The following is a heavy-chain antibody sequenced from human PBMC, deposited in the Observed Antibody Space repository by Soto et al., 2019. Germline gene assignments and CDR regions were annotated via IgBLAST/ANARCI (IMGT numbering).Heavy chain of an antibody. J-gene: IGHJ4*02. Sequence: EVQLVESGGGLVKPGGSLRLSCAASGFTFCSYSMNWVRQAPGKGLEWVSSISSSSSYIYYADSVKGRFTISRDNAKNSLYLQMNSLRAEDTAVYYCARDRRDGYNFDYWGQGTLVTVSS. CDR1: GFTFCSYS. CDR3: ARDRRDGYNFDY. D-gene: IGHD5-12*01. V-gene: IGHV3-21*01. CDR2: ISSSSSYI.